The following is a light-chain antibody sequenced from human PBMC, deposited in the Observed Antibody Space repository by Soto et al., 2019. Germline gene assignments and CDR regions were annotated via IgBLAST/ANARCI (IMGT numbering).Light chain of an antibody. V-gene: IGLV2-14*01. CDR1: GGDIGAYNY. CDR3: SSYTTSSTVV. CDR2: EVI. J-gene: IGLJ3*02. Sequence: QSVLTQPASVSGSPGQSITISCAGTGGDIGAYNYVSWYHQHPGKTPKLMIYEVIRRPSGITNRFSGSESGNTASLTISTLRAEDEADYYCSSYTTSSTVVFGGGTKPTVL.